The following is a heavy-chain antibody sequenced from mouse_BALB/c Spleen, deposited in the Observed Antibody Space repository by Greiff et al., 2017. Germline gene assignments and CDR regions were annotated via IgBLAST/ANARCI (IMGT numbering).Heavy chain of an antibody. V-gene: IGHV1-14*01. CDR1: GYTFTSYV. Sequence: EVQLVESGPELVKPGASVKMSCKASGYTFTSYVMHWVKQKPGQGLEWIGYINPYNDGTKYNEKFKGKATLTSDKSSSTAYMELSSLTSEDSAVYYCARRIYDGYYNYAMDYWGQGTSVTVSS. J-gene: IGHJ4*01. D-gene: IGHD2-3*01. CDR2: INPYNDGT. CDR3: ARRIYDGYYNYAMDY.